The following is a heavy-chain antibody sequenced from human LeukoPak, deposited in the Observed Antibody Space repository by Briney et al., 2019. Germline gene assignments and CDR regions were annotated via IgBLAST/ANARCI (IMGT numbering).Heavy chain of an antibody. CDR1: GYTFTGYY. CDR2: INPNSGGT. D-gene: IGHD2-21*02. Sequence: ASVKVSCKASGYTFTGYYMHWVRQAPGQGLEWMGRINPNSGGTNYAQKFQGRVTMTRDTSISTAYMELSRLRSDDTAVYHCARDQKIVVVTAILDYWGQGTLVTVSS. CDR3: ARDQKIVVVTAILDY. J-gene: IGHJ4*02. V-gene: IGHV1-2*06.